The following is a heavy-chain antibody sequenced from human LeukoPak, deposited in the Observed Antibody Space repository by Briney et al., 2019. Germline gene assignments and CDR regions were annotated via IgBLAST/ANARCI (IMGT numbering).Heavy chain of an antibody. CDR1: GFSFSSNW. D-gene: IGHD1-1*01. CDR2: IKRDGSQK. J-gene: IGHJ5*02. CDR3: ARLGLEVGGPNWFDP. Sequence: GGSLRLSCAAPGFSFSSNWMGWVRQAPGKGLEWVAHIKRDGSQKYYLDSVKGRFTISRDNAKNSLYLQMNSLRVEDTAVYYCARLGLEVGGPNWFDPWGQGTLVTVSS. V-gene: IGHV3-7*01.